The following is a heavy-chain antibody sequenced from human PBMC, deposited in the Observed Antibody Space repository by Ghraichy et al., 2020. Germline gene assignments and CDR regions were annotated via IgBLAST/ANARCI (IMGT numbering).Heavy chain of an antibody. D-gene: IGHD3-22*01. CDR3: ARAKDYYDSSGYYNYFDY. Sequence: ASVKVSCKPSGYTFTGYYMHWVRQAPGQGLEWMGWINPNSGGTNYAQKFQGRVTMTRDTSISTAYMELSRLRSDDTAVYYCARAKDYYDSSGYYNYFDYWGQGTLVTVSS. CDR1: GYTFTGYY. CDR2: INPNSGGT. J-gene: IGHJ4*02. V-gene: IGHV1-2*02.